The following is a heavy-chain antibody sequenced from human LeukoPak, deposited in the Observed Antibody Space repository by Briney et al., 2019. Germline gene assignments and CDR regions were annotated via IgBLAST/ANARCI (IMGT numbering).Heavy chain of an antibody. J-gene: IGHJ4*02. CDR1: GFTFSSYFW. CDR2: IKSDGSSS. D-gene: IGHD4-23*01. Sequence: GGSLRLSCAASGFTFSSYFWMHWVRQAPGKGLVWVSRIKSDGSSSTYADSVKGRFTISRDNAKNSLYLQMNTLRAEDTAVYYCVRDLDLGGYSSFEYWGQGTLLTVSS. V-gene: IGHV3-74*01. CDR3: VRDLDLGGYSSFEY.